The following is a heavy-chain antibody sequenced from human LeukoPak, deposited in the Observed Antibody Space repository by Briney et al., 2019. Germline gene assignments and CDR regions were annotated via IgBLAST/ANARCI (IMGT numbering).Heavy chain of an antibody. CDR1: GFTFSSYG. V-gene: IGHV4-59*01. J-gene: IGHJ4*02. D-gene: IGHD6-13*01. CDR3: AMLPIAAAGIDFDY. CDR2: IYYSGST. Sequence: TGGSLRLSCAASGFTFSSYGMSWVRQAPGKGLEWIGYIYYSGSTNYNPSLKSRVTISVDTSKNQFSLKLSSVTAADTAVYYCAMLPIAAAGIDFDYWGQGTLVTVSS.